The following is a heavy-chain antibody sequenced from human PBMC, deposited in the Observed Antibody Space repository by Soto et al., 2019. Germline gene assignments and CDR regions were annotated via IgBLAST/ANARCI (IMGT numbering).Heavy chain of an antibody. CDR1: GFTFISYS. Sequence: GGSLRLSCAASGFTFISYSMNWVLQAPWKGLEWVSSISSSSSYIYYADSVKGRFTISRDNAKNSLYLQMNSLRAEDTAVYYCARVNYDAAYYYYYYYMDVWGKGTTVTVSS. J-gene: IGHJ6*03. V-gene: IGHV3-21*01. CDR2: ISSSSSYI. D-gene: IGHD3-3*01. CDR3: ARVNYDAAYYYYYYYMDV.